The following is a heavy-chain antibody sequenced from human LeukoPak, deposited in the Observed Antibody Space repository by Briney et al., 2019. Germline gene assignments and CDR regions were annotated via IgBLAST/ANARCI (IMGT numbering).Heavy chain of an antibody. CDR3: ARAGYTAIVAFDI. J-gene: IGHJ3*02. Sequence: PSETLSLSCAVSGYSISSGYYWGWIRQPPGKGLGWFGSIYHSGSTYYNPSLKSRVTISVDTSKNQFSLKLSSVTAADTAVYYCARAGYTAIVAFDIWGQGTMVTVS. CDR2: IYHSGST. V-gene: IGHV4-38-2*01. D-gene: IGHD5-18*01. CDR1: GYSISSGYY.